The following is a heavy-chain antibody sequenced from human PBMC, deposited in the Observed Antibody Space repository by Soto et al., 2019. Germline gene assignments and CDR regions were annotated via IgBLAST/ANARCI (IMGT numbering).Heavy chain of an antibody. CDR2: ISYDVSNK. CDR3: AKDHGSGSYYWYYYGMDV. V-gene: IGHV3-30*18. D-gene: IGHD3-10*01. CDR1: GFPFSSYG. J-gene: IGHJ6*02. Sequence: GGSLRLSCAASGFPFSSYGMHWVRQAPGKGLEWVAVISYDVSNKYYADSVKGRFTISRDNSKNTVSLQMNSLRAEDTAVYYCAKDHGSGSYYWYYYGMDVWGQGTTVTVSS.